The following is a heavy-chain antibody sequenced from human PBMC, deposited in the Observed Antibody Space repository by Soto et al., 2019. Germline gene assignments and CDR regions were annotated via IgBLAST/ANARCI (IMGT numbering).Heavy chain of an antibody. V-gene: IGHV1-3*01. D-gene: IGHD6-13*01. Sequence: ASVKVSCKASGYTFTSYAMHWVRQAPGQRLEWMGWINAGNGNTKYSQKFQGRVTITRDTSASTAYMELSSLRSEDTAVYYCARDRLGIAAAGSWFDPWGQGTLVTVSS. CDR1: GYTFTSYA. J-gene: IGHJ5*02. CDR2: INAGNGNT. CDR3: ARDRLGIAAAGSWFDP.